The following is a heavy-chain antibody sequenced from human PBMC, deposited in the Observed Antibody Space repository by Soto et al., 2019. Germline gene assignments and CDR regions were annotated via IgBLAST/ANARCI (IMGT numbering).Heavy chain of an antibody. CDR3: ARGRYSYDY. CDR1: GGSISRGGYY. J-gene: IGHJ4*02. D-gene: IGHD5-18*01. V-gene: IGHV4-31*03. Sequence: PSETLSLTCTVSGGSISRGGYYWSWIRQHPGKGREWIGYSYYSGSTYSNPSLKSRVTISVDTSKNQFSLKLSSVTAADTAVHYCARGRYSYDYWGQGTLVTVSS. CDR2: SYYSGST.